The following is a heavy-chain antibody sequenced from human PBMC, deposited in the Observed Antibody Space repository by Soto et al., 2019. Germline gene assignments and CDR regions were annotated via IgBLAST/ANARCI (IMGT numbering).Heavy chain of an antibody. V-gene: IGHV2-5*02. CDR2: IYWDDDK. CDR3: VGASGGSNSAYFHY. D-gene: IGHD4-4*01. Sequence: QITLKESGPTLVKPTQTLTLTCTFSGFSLSSSDVGVGWIRQPPGKALEWLALIYWDDDKRYSPSLKSRLTSSIDARRIEMVCRVTNMDTMDTATYYYVGASGGSNSAYFHYWGQGTMVTVSS. CDR1: GFSLSSSDVG. J-gene: IGHJ4*02.